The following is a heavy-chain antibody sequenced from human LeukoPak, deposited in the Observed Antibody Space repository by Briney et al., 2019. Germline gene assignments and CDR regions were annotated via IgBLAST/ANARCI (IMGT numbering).Heavy chain of an antibody. V-gene: IGHV5-51*01. CDR3: ARHYYGSGSYYLDY. Sequence: GESLKISCKGSGYRFTSYWIGWVRQMPGKGLEWMGIIYPGVSDTRYSPSFQGQVAISTDKSISTAYLQWSSLKASDTAMYYCARHYYGSGSYYLDYWGQGTLVTVSS. J-gene: IGHJ4*02. CDR2: IYPGVSDT. CDR1: GYRFTSYW. D-gene: IGHD3-10*01.